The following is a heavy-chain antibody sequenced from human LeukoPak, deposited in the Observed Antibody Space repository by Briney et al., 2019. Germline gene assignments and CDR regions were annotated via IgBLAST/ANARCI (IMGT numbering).Heavy chain of an antibody. D-gene: IGHD5-18*01. CDR3: ARRASPSAWDTAMVGGAFDI. CDR2: IYTSGST. Sequence: PSETLSLTCTVSGGSISSGNYYWSWIRQPAGKGLEWIGRIYTSGSTNYSPSLKSRVTISVDTSKNQFSLKLSSVTAADTAVYYCARRASPSAWDTAMVGGAFDIWGQGTMVTVSS. J-gene: IGHJ3*02. V-gene: IGHV4-61*02. CDR1: GGSISSGNYY.